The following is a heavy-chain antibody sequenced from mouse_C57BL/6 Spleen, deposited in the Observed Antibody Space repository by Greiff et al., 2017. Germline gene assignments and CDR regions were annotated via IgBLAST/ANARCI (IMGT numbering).Heavy chain of an antibody. CDR2: ISSGSGTI. J-gene: IGHJ2*01. V-gene: IGHV5-17*01. D-gene: IGHD4-1*01. Sequence: EVKLMESGGGLVKPGGSLKLSCAASGFTFSDYGMHWVRQAPEKGLEWVAYISSGSGTIYYADTVKGRFTFSRDNAKNTLFLQRTSLGAEETDMCYCAGELGYYFDYWGQGTTLTVSS. CDR1: GFTFSDYG. CDR3: AGELGYYFDY.